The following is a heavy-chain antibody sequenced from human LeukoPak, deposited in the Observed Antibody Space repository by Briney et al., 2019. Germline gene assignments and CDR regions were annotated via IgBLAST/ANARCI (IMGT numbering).Heavy chain of an antibody. Sequence: ASVKVSCKASGGTFSSYAISWVRQAPGQGLEWMGGIIPIFGTANYAQKFQGRVTITADESTSTAYMELSSLRSEDTAVYYCARVGSGYYSNWFDPWGQGTLVTVSS. J-gene: IGHJ5*02. CDR2: IIPIFGTA. V-gene: IGHV1-69*13. D-gene: IGHD3-22*01. CDR3: ARVGSGYYSNWFDP. CDR1: GGTFSSYA.